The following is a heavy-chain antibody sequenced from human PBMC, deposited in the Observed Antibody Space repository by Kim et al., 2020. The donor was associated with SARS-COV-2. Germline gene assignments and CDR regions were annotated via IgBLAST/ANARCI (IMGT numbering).Heavy chain of an antibody. J-gene: IGHJ4*02. CDR2: IYSGGRT. Sequence: GGSLRLSCEGSGFIVSYYDMTWVRQAPGMGLQWVSVIYSGGRTYYADSVKGRFTISRDNSKNTVYLQMNSLRAEDTAIYYCTRVAARDQPPDYWGQGTLV. CDR3: TRVAARDQPPDY. D-gene: IGHD2-2*01. V-gene: IGHV3-53*01. CDR1: GFIVSYYD.